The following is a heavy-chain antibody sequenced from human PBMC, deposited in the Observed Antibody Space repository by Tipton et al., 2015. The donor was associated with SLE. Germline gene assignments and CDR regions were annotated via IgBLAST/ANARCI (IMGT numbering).Heavy chain of an antibody. D-gene: IGHD6-19*01. CDR2: INHSGGS. CDR3: ARNKAVAGTVIEY. J-gene: IGHJ4*02. CDR1: GGSFSPYY. Sequence: TLSLTCAVYGGSFSPYYWTWIRQPPGKGLEWIGEINHSGGSNYNPSLKSRVTISVDTSKNQFSLKLTSLTAADTALYYCARNKAVAGTVIEYWGPGTLVTVSS. V-gene: IGHV4-34*01.